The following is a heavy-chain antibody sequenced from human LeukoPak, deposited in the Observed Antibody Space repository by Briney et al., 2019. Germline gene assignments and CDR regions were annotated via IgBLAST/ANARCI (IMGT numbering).Heavy chain of an antibody. V-gene: IGHV3-21*01. D-gene: IGHD3-10*01. CDR2: ISSSSSYI. CDR3: ARQGVGSGSYCTHLDY. J-gene: IGHJ4*02. CDR1: GVTFSSYS. Sequence: PGGSLRLSCAASGVTFSSYSMNWVRQAPGKGLEWVSSISSSSSYIYYADSVKGRFTISRDNAKNSLYLQMNSLRAEDTAVYYCARQGVGSGSYCTHLDYWGQGTLVTVSS.